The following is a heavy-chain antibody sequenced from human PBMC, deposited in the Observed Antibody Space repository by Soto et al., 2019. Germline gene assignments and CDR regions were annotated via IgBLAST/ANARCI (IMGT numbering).Heavy chain of an antibody. V-gene: IGHV3-23*01. CDR1: GFTFSSYA. CDR3: AKDRGPLNYYDSSGYYLSTYCCDY. Sequence: PGGSLRLSCAASGFTFSSYAMSWVRQAPGKGLEWVSAISGSGGSTYYADSVKGRFTISRDNSKNTLYLQMNSLRAEDTAVYYCAKDRGPLNYYDSSGYYLSTYCCDYWGQGTLVTVSS. D-gene: IGHD3-22*01. J-gene: IGHJ4*02. CDR2: ISGSGGST.